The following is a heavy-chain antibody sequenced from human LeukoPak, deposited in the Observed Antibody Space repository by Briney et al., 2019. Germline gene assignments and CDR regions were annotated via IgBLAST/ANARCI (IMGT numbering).Heavy chain of an antibody. CDR1: GFTVSSNY. Sequence: GGSLRLSCAASGFTVSSNYMSWVRQAPGKGLEWVSVIYSGGSTYYADSVKGRFTISRDNSKNRLYLQMDSLRAEDTAVYYCARVREYTYGYIDYWGQGTLVTVSS. CDR2: IYSGGST. V-gene: IGHV3-53*01. CDR3: ARVREYTYGYIDY. D-gene: IGHD5-18*01. J-gene: IGHJ4*02.